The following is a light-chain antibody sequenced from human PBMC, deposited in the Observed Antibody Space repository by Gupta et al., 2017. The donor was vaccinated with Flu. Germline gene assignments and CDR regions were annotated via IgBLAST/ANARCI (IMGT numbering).Light chain of an antibody. J-gene: IGKJ4*01. CDR1: QSVGSP. CDR3: QQRKNGPLT. CDR2: EAS. V-gene: IGKV3-11*01. Sequence: ATLSLSPGERGTLSCRASQSVGSPVGRYHPKPGQTPRLLMEEASNRASGSPARINGRGSGTDCTLTISSLETEDSAVDYCQQRKNGPLTCGGETKVEIK.